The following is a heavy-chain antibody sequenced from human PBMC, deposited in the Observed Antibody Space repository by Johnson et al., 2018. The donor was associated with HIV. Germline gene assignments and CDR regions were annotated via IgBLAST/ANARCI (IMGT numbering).Heavy chain of an antibody. J-gene: IGHJ3*02. CDR2: ISGSGGST. CDR3: ARDKGGIVGYDAFDI. V-gene: IGHV3-23*04. D-gene: IGHD1-26*01. Sequence: VQLVESGGGLVQPGGSLRLSCAGSGFIFSSYAISWVRQAPGKGLEWVSAISGSGGSTYYADSVRGRFTISRDNSKNTLYLQMTSLRAEDRAVYYCARDKGGIVGYDAFDIWGQGTMVTVSS. CDR1: GFIFSSYA.